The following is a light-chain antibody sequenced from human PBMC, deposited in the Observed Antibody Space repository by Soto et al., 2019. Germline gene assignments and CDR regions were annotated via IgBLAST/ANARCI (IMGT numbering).Light chain of an antibody. CDR2: DAS. V-gene: IGKV3-11*01. CDR1: QSISNY. Sequence: EIVLTQSPATLSLSPGERATLSCRASQSISNYLVWYQQKPGQAPRLLIYDASNRATGIPARFSGSGSGTDFTLTISSLKPEDFAIYYCQQRSNWPPLTFGGATKVEIK. J-gene: IGKJ4*01. CDR3: QQRSNWPPLT.